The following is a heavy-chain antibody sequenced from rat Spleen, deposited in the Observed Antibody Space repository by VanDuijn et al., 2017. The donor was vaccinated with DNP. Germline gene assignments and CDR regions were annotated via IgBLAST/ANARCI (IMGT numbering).Heavy chain of an antibody. V-gene: IGHV3-1*01. CDR2: ISYSGGT. Sequence: EVQLQESGPGLVRPSQSLSLTCSVTGYSITSNYWGWVRKFPGKKLEWIGHISYSGGTTYNPSLKRRISITRDTSKNQYFLQLNSVTTEDTATYYCARWGDYFDFWGQGVMVSVSS. CDR3: ARWGDYFDF. CDR1: GYSITSNY. D-gene: IGHD5-1*01. J-gene: IGHJ2*01.